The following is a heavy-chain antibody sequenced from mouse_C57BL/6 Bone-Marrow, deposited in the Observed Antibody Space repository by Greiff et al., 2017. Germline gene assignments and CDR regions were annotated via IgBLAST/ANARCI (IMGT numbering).Heavy chain of an antibody. V-gene: IGHV3-6*01. CDR3: ARAGTTWFAY. CDR1: GYSITSGYY. Sequence: EVKLMESGPGLVKPSQSLSLTCSVTGYSITSGYYWNWIRQFPGNKLEWMGYISYDGSNNYNPSLKNRIPITRDTSKNQFFLKLNSVTTEDTATYYCARAGTTWFAYWGQGTLVTVSA. J-gene: IGHJ3*01. CDR2: ISYDGSN. D-gene: IGHD4-1*01.